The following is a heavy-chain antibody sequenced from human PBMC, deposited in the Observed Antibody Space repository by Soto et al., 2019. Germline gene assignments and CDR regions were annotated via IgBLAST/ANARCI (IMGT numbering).Heavy chain of an antibody. CDR3: ARTSHGQGVVITTYWFDP. CDR1: GFSLSNARMG. J-gene: IGHJ5*02. V-gene: IGHV2-26*01. D-gene: IGHD3-22*01. Sequence: GSGPTLVNPTETLTMTCTVSGFSLSNARMGVSWIRQPPGKALEWLAHIFSNDEKSYSTSLKSRLTISKDTSKSQVVLTMTNMDPVDTATYYCARTSHGQGVVITTYWFDPWGQGTLVTVSS. CDR2: IFSNDEK.